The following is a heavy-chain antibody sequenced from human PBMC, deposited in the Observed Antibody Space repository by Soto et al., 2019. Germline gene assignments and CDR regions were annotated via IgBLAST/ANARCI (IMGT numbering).Heavy chain of an antibody. CDR2: IYYSGST. CDR3: AIHGMDYYDSSGYYYSPYYFDY. D-gene: IGHD3-22*01. Sequence: TSETLSLTCTVSGGSISSSSYYWGWIRQPPGKGLEWIGSIYYSGSTYYNPSLKSRVTISVDTSKNQFSLKLSSVTAADTAVYYCAIHGMDYYDSSGYYYSPYYFDYWGQGTLVTVSS. V-gene: IGHV4-39*01. CDR1: GGSISSSSYY. J-gene: IGHJ4*02.